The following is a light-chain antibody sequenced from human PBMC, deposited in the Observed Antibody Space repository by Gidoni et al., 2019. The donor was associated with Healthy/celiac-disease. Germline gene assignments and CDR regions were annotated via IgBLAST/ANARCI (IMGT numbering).Light chain of an antibody. Sequence: DVQITHSPSSLSASVGDRVTITCRGSQSIRSYFTWYQQKPGRAPKLLIYAAASLQSGVPSRFSGSGSGTDFTLIISSLQPEDVATYYCQQSYSTPLTFGPGTKVDIK. CDR1: QSIRSY. J-gene: IGKJ3*01. CDR3: QQSYSTPLT. V-gene: IGKV1-39*01. CDR2: AAA.